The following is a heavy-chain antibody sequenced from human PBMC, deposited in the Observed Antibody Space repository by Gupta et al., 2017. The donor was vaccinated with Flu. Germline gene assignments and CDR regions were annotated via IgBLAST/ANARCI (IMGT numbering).Heavy chain of an antibody. Sequence: EVQLVESGGGLVQPGGSLRLSCGASGFTLGDYWMSWVRQAPGKGPELVANINLDGSVINYMDFGRGRFTISRDNAKNAVYFQMNSLRVDDTAVYYCARDVGSGDYDSWGQGTLVTVSS. J-gene: IGHJ5*01. CDR2: INLDGSVI. D-gene: IGHD4-17*01. V-gene: IGHV3-7*01. CDR1: GFTLGDYW. CDR3: ARDVGSGDYDS.